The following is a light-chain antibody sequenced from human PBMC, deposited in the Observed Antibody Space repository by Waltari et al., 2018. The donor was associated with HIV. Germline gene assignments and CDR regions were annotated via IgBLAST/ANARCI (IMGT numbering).Light chain of an antibody. V-gene: IGLV2-8*01. J-gene: IGLJ2*01. CDR2: EVT. CDR1: SSDVGGYNF. Sequence: QSALTQPPSASGSPGPSVTISCTGTSSDVGGYNFVSWYQQHPGKAPKLMIFEVTKRPSGVPARFSGSKSGNTASLTVSALQADDEADYYCSSYAGSNNLVFGGGTKLTVL. CDR3: SSYAGSNNLV.